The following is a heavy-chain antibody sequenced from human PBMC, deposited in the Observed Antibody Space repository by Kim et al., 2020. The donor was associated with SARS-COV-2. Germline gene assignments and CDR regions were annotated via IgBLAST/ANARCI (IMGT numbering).Heavy chain of an antibody. CDR3: ASDSLDSDAFDF. V-gene: IGHV4-39*01. Sequence: TYDTPSLESRVTISVDTSKHQFSVKLSSVTATDTAVYFCASDSLDSDAFDFWGQGTMVTVSS. CDR2: T. J-gene: IGHJ3*01. D-gene: IGHD2-21*01.